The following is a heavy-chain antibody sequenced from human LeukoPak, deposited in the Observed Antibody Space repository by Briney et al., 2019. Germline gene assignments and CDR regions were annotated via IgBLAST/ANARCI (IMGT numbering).Heavy chain of an antibody. J-gene: IGHJ4*02. Sequence: ASVKVSCKASGYTFTSYGISWVRQAPGQGLEWMGWISAYNGNTNYAQKFQGRVTMTRDTSISTAYMELSRLRSDDTAVYYCARDQDFWSGSLDYWGQGTLVTVSS. CDR1: GYTFTSYG. CDR2: ISAYNGNT. V-gene: IGHV1-18*01. CDR3: ARDQDFWSGSLDY. D-gene: IGHD3-3*01.